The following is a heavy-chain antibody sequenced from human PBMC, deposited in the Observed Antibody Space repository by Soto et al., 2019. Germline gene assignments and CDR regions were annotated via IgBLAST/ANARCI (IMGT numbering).Heavy chain of an antibody. J-gene: IGHJ4*02. CDR3: AMLNGGRRKLLAYCGGDCRPDY. V-gene: IGHV4-31*03. CDR1: GGSISSGGYY. Sequence: SETLSLTCTVSGGSISSGGYYWSWIRQYPGKGLEWIGYIYYSGSTYYNPSLKSRVTISVDTSKNQFSLKLSSVTAADTAVYYCAMLNGGRRKLLAYCGGDCRPDYWGQGTLVTVSS. D-gene: IGHD2-21*02. CDR2: IYYSGST.